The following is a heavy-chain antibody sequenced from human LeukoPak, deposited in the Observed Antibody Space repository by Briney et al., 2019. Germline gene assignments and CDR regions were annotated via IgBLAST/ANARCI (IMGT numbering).Heavy chain of an antibody. J-gene: IGHJ4*02. Sequence: ASVNVSCKASGYTFTGYYMHWVRQAPGQGLEWMGWINPNSGGTNYAQKFQGRVTMTRDTSISTAYMELSRLRSDDTAVYYCAREEPFGSGQLHWGQGTLVTVSS. CDR1: GYTFTGYY. CDR3: AREEPFGSGQLH. CDR2: INPNSGGT. V-gene: IGHV1-2*02. D-gene: IGHD6-19*01.